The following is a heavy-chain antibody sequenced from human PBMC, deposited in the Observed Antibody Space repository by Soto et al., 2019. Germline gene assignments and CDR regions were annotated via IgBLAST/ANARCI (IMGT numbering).Heavy chain of an antibody. CDR2: IKSKTDGGTT. J-gene: IGHJ3*02. D-gene: IGHD3-22*01. Sequence: GGSLRLSCAASGFTFSNAWMSWVRQAPGKGLEWVGRIKSKTDGGTTVYAAPVKGRFTISRDDSKNTLYLQMNSLKTEDTAVYYYTTDSGSGSNDAFDIWGQGTMVTVSS. CDR1: GFTFSNAW. V-gene: IGHV3-15*01. CDR3: TTDSGSGSNDAFDI.